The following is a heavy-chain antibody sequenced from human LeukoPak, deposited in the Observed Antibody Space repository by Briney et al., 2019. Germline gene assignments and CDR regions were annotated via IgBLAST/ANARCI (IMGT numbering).Heavy chain of an antibody. V-gene: IGHV4-38-2*02. D-gene: IGHD4-17*01. CDR2: IYHNGNT. CDR3: ARVWESGYGDYVDQ. Sequence: PSETLSLTCIVSGYSISSGYYWGWIRQTPGKGLEWIGSIYHNGNTFYSPSLKSRLSVSVDTSKNQISLKLSSVTATDTAVYYCARVWESGYGDYVDQWGQGTLVTVSS. CDR1: GYSISSGYY. J-gene: IGHJ4*02.